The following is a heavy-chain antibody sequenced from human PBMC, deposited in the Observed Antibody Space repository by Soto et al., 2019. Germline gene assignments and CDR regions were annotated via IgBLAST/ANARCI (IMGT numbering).Heavy chain of an antibody. V-gene: IGHV1-69*04. J-gene: IGHJ4*02. Sequence: SVKVSCKASGGTFSSYTISWVRQAPGQGLEWMGRIIPILGIANYAQKFQGRVTITADKSTSTAYMELSSLRSEDTAVYYCARESRGNSGYDLKDYYFDYWGQGTLVTVSS. CDR3: ARESRGNSGYDLKDYYFDY. D-gene: IGHD5-12*01. CDR1: GGTFSSYT. CDR2: IIPILGIA.